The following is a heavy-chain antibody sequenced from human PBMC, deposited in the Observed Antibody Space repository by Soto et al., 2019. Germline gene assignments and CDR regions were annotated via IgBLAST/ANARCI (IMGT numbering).Heavy chain of an antibody. CDR3: ARDPIVVVVAAFYYGMDV. CDR2: INAGNGNT. Sequence: QVQLVQSGAEVKKPGASVKVSCKASGYTFTSYAMHWVRQAPGQRLEWMGWINAGNGNTKYSQKFQGRVTITRDTSASTGYMELSSLRSEDTAVYYCARDPIVVVVAAFYYGMDVWVQGTTVTVSS. CDR1: GYTFTSYA. V-gene: IGHV1-3*01. D-gene: IGHD2-15*01. J-gene: IGHJ6*02.